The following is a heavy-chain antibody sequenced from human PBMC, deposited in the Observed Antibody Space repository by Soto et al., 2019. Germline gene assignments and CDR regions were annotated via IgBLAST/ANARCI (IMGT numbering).Heavy chain of an antibody. Sequence: GGSLRLSCAAFGFTVSDNYMSWVRQAPGKRLEWDSVIYSSGSTYYPDSVKGRFTISRDNSNNILYLQMNSLRVEDTAVYYCAIAVAGPTAIAYWGQGNQVTVSS. V-gene: IGHV3-66*01. CDR2: IYSSGST. J-gene: IGHJ4*02. CDR1: GFTVSDNY. D-gene: IGHD6-19*01. CDR3: AIAVAGPTAIAY.